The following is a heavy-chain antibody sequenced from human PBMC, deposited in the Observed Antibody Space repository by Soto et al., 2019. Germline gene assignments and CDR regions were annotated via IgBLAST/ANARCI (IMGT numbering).Heavy chain of an antibody. J-gene: IGHJ4*02. D-gene: IGHD3-10*01. CDR3: ASGRWFGELLHEYYFDY. V-gene: IGHV1-69*06. CDR2: IIPIFGTA. CDR1: GGTFSSYA. Sequence: ASVKVSCKASGGTFSSYAISWVRQAPGQGLEWMGGIIPIFGTANYAQKFQGRVTITADKSTSTAYMELSGLRSEDTAVYYCASGRWFGELLHEYYFDYWGQGTLVTVSS.